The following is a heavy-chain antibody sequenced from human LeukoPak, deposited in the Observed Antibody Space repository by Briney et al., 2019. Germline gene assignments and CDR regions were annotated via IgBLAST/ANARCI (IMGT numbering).Heavy chain of an antibody. D-gene: IGHD1-26*01. CDR2: INPSGGST. CDR3: ATHEEWELLPDY. J-gene: IGHJ4*02. Sequence: ASVKVSCKASGYTFTSYYMHWVRQAPGQGLEWMGIINPSGGSTSYAQKFQGRVTMTRDMSTSTVYMELSSLRSEDTAVYYCATHEEWELLPDYWGQGTLVTVSS. V-gene: IGHV1-46*01. CDR1: GYTFTSYY.